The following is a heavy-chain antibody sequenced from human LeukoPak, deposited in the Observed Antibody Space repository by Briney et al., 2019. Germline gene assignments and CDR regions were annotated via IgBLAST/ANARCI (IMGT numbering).Heavy chain of an antibody. CDR3: AKDIRYSDQH. D-gene: IGHD6-13*01. J-gene: IGHJ1*01. V-gene: IGHV3-9*01. CDR1: GFTFDDYA. Sequence: GGSLRLSCAASGFTFDDYAMHWVRQAPGKGLEWVSGISWNSGSIGYADSVKGRFTISRDNAKNSLYLQMNSLRAEDTALYYCAKDIRYSDQHWGQGTLVTVSS. CDR2: ISWNSGSI.